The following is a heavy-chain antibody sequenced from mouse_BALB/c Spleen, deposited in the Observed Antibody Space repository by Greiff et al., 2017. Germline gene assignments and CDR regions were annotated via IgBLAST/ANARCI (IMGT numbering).Heavy chain of an antibody. J-gene: IGHJ4*01. V-gene: IGHV5-4*02. CDR2: ISDGGSYT. D-gene: IGHD2-4*01. Sequence: EVKLVESGGGLVKPGGSLKLSCAASGFTFSDYYMYWVRQTPEKRLEWVATISDGGSYTYYPDSVKGRFTISRDNAKNNLYLQMSSLKSEDTAMYYCARDDDYDGDYYAMDYWGQGTSVTVSS. CDR3: ARDDDYDGDYYAMDY. CDR1: GFTFSDYY.